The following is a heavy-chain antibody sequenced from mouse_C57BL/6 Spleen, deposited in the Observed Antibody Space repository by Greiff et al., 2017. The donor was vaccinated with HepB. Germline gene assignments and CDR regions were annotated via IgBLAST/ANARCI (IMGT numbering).Heavy chain of an antibody. J-gene: IGHJ1*03. V-gene: IGHV1-64*01. CDR1: GYTFTSYW. CDR3: ARGFGSSYRYFDV. CDR2: IHPNSGST. Sequence: QVHVKQPGAELVKPGASVKLSCKASGYTFTSYWMHWVKQRPGQGLEWIGMIHPNSGSTNYNEKFKSKATLTVDKSSSTAYMQLSSLTSEDSAVYYCARGFGSSYRYFDVWGTGTTVTVSS. D-gene: IGHD1-1*01.